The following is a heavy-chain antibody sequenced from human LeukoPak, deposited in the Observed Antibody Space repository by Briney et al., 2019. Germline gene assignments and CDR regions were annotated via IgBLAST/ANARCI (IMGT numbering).Heavy chain of an antibody. CDR2: INPNSGGT. J-gene: IGHJ4*02. Sequence: ASVKVSCKASGYTFTSYDINWVRQATGQGLEWMGWINPNSGGTNYAQKFQGRVTMTRDTSISTAYMELSRLRSDDTAVYYCATSSSWYWYFDYWGQGTLVTVSS. CDR3: ATSSSWYWYFDY. V-gene: IGHV1-2*02. D-gene: IGHD6-13*01. CDR1: GYTFTSYD.